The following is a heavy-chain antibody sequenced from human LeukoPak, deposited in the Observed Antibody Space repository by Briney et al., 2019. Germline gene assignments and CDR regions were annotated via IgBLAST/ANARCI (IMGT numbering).Heavy chain of an antibody. D-gene: IGHD6-13*01. CDR2: ISSSGSTI. V-gene: IGHV3-11*01. CDR3: ARDRVSIAAAGIFDY. CDR1: GFTFSDYY. J-gene: IGHJ4*02. Sequence: GGSLRLSCAASGFTFSDYYMSWIRQAPGKGLEWVSYISSSGSTIYYADSVKGRFTISRDNAKNSLYLQMNSLRAEDTAVYYCARDRVSIAAAGIFDYWGQGTLVTVSS.